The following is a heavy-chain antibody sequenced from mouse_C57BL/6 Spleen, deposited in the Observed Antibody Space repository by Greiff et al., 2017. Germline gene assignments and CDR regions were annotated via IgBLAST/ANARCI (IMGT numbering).Heavy chain of an antibody. CDR3: ARSLCGSGLDY. CDR1: GYTFTSYW. J-gene: IGHJ2*01. D-gene: IGHD1-1*01. V-gene: IGHV1-64*01. CDR2: IHPNSGST. Sequence: QVQLQQPGAELVKPGASVKLSCKASGYTFTSYWMHWVKQRPGQGLEWIGMIHPNSGSTNYNEKFKSKATLTVDKSSSTAYMQLSSLTSEDSAVYYCARSLCGSGLDYWGQGTTLTVAS.